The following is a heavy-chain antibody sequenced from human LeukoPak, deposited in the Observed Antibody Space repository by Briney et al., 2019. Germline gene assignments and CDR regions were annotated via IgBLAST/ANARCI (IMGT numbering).Heavy chain of an antibody. CDR1: GFTVSSNY. V-gene: IGHV3-66*01. J-gene: IGHJ4*02. CDR3: ARSYTRYYDSSGYTRQYFDY. Sequence: GGSLRLSCAASGFTVSSNYMSWVRQAPGKGLEWVSVIYSGGSTYYADSVKGRFTISRDNSKNTLYLQMNSLRAEDTAVYYCARSYTRYYDSSGYTRQYFDYWGQGTLVTVSS. D-gene: IGHD3-22*01. CDR2: IYSGGST.